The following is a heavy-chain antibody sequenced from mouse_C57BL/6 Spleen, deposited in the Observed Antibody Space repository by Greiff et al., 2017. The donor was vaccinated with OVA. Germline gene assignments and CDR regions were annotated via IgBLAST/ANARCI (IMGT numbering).Heavy chain of an antibody. CDR3: ARDGVTTDY. V-gene: IGHV3-6*01. J-gene: IGHJ2*01. Sequence: DVKLQESGPGLVKPSQSLSLTCSVTGYSITSGYYWNWIRQFPGNKLEWMGYISYDGSNNYNPSLKNRISITRDTSKNQFFLKLNSVTTEDTATYYCARDGVTTDYWGQGTTLTVSS. CDR1: GYSITSGYY. CDR2: ISYDGSN. D-gene: IGHD2-2*01.